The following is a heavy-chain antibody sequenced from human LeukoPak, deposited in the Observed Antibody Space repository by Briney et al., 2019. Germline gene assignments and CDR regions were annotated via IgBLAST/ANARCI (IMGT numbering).Heavy chain of an antibody. V-gene: IGHV4-34*01. CDR3: ARAGYDSSGYYWDY. D-gene: IGHD3-22*01. Sequence: SETLSLTCAVYGGSFSGYYWSWIRQPPGKGLEWIGEINHSGSTNYNPSLKSRVTISVDTSKNQFSLKPSSVTAADTAVYYCARAGYDSSGYYWDYWGQGTLVTVSS. CDR2: INHSGST. J-gene: IGHJ4*02. CDR1: GGSFSGYY.